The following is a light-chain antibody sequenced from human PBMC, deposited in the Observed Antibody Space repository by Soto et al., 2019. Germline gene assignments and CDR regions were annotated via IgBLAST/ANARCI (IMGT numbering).Light chain of an antibody. CDR2: GNS. V-gene: IGLV1-40*01. J-gene: IGLJ1*01. Sequence: QSVLTQPPSVSGAPGQRVTISCTGSSSNIGAGYDVHWYQQLPGTAPKLLIYGNSNRPSGVPDRFSGSKSGTSASLAITGLQAEDEADYYCCSYAGSSYYVFGRGTKVTVL. CDR3: CSYAGSSYYV. CDR1: SSNIGAGYD.